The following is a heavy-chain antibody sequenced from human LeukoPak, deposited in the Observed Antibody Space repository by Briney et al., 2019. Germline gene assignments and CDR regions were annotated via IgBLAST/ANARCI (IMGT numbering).Heavy chain of an antibody. CDR3: ARDRDPMIVVVIQLAV. V-gene: IGHV1-18*01. Sequence: VASVKVSCKASGYTFTSYGISWVRQAPGQGLEWMGWISAYNGNTNYAQKLQGRVTMTTDTSTSTAYMELRSLRSDDTAVYYCARDRDPMIVVVIQLAVWGQGTMVTVSS. J-gene: IGHJ3*01. CDR2: ISAYNGNT. CDR1: GYTFTSYG. D-gene: IGHD3-22*01.